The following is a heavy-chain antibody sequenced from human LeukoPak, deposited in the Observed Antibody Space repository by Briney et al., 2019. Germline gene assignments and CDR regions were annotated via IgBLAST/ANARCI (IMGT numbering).Heavy chain of an antibody. D-gene: IGHD3-22*01. CDR3: ARDSRYDSSGYFLDTFDI. V-gene: IGHV4-59*12. J-gene: IGHJ3*02. CDR2: IYYSGST. Sequence: SETLSLTCTVSGGSISSYYWSWIRQPPGKGLEWIGYIYYSGSTNYNPSLKSRVTISVDMSKNQFSLKLSSVTAADTAVYYCARDSRYDSSGYFLDTFDIWGQGTMVTVSS. CDR1: GGSISSYY.